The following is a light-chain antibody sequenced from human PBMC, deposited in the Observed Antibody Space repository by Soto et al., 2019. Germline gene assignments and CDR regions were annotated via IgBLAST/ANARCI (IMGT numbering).Light chain of an antibody. CDR2: DNS. Sequence: QSVLTQPPSVSAAPGQKVTISCSGSSSNIGNNYVSWYQQLPGTAPKLLIYDNSQRPSEIPDRFSGSRSGTSATLGITGLQTGDEADYYCGTWDSGLSAIIFGGGTQLTVL. V-gene: IGLV1-51*01. J-gene: IGLJ2*01. CDR3: GTWDSGLSAII. CDR1: SSNIGNNY.